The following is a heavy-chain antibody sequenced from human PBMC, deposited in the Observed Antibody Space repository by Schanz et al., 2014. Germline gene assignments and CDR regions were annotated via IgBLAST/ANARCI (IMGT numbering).Heavy chain of an antibody. CDR2: INWNGGST. J-gene: IGHJ4*02. D-gene: IGHD3-9*01. Sequence: EVQLVESGGGVVRPGGSLRLSCAASGFGFDDYAMSWVRQAPGKGLEWVSGINWNGGSTGYADSVKGRFTISRDNSENTLYLQVNSLRAEDTAVYYCAKHVRSLTGNDYWGQGTLVTVSS. CDR1: GFGFDDYA. CDR3: AKHVRSLTGNDY. V-gene: IGHV3-20*04.